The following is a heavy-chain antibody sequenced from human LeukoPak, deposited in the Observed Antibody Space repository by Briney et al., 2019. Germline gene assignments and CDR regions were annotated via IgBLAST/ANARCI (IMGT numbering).Heavy chain of an antibody. Sequence: PSETLSLTCTVSGYSISSGYYCGWIRQPPGKGLEWIGSVYHSGSTYYNPSLKSRVTISMGKSKNQFSLKLTAVTAADTAVYYCGSQKEWSLTEYHFDYWGQGTLVTVSS. J-gene: IGHJ4*02. CDR3: GSQKEWSLTEYHFDY. CDR1: GYSISSGYY. CDR2: VYHSGST. D-gene: IGHD3-3*01. V-gene: IGHV4-38-2*02.